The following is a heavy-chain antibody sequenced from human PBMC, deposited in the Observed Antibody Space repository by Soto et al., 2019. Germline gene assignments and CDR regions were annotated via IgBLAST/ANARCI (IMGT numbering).Heavy chain of an antibody. CDR2: MAYDGSNE. Sequence: GGSLRLSCAASGFTFSSFGIHWVRQAPGKGLEWVAVMAYDGSNEYYADSVRGRFTISRDNSKSTVYLQMNSLRPEDTAVYYCAKNTVGISRYYYYGMDVWGQGTTVTVSS. J-gene: IGHJ6*02. CDR3: AKNTVGISRYYYYGMDV. CDR1: GFTFSSFG. D-gene: IGHD5-12*01. V-gene: IGHV3-30*18.